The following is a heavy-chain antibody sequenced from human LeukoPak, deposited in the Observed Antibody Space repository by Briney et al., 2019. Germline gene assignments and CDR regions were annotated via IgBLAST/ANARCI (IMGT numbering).Heavy chain of an antibody. D-gene: IGHD6-13*01. Sequence: GPSVKVSCKASGYTFTSYGISWVRQAPGQGLEWMGWISAYNGNTNYAQKFQGRVTMTRNTSISTAYMELSSLRSEDTAVYYCARGVRQQLVQYYFDYWGQGTLVTVSS. J-gene: IGHJ4*02. CDR2: ISAYNGNT. CDR3: ARGVRQQLVQYYFDY. V-gene: IGHV1-18*01. CDR1: GYTFTSYG.